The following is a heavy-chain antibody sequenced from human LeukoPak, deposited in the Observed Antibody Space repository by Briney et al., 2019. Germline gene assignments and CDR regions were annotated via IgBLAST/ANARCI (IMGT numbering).Heavy chain of an antibody. CDR2: IYWNDDK. Sequence: SGPTLVNPTQTLTLTCTFSGFSLSTSGVGVGWIRQPPGKALEWLALIYWNDDKRYSPSLKSRLTITKDTSKNQVVLTMTNMDPVDTATYYCAHVPKKDVLLWFGEFPDAFDIWGQGTMVTVSS. CDR3: AHVPKKDVLLWFGEFPDAFDI. V-gene: IGHV2-5*01. D-gene: IGHD3-10*01. CDR1: GFSLSTSGVG. J-gene: IGHJ3*02.